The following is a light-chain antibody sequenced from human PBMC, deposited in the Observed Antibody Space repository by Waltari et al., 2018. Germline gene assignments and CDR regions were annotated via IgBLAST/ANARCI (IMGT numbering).Light chain of an antibody. CDR2: GNN. J-gene: IGLJ2*01. Sequence: QSVLTQPPSVSGAPGQRITISCTGTSYNIGAGYDVHWYLQLPGTAPKLLILGNNNRPSGVPDRFSASKSDTSASLAITGLQAEDEADYYCQSYDSSLSGVLFGGGTKLTVL. V-gene: IGLV1-40*01. CDR3: QSYDSSLSGVL. CDR1: SYNIGAGYD.